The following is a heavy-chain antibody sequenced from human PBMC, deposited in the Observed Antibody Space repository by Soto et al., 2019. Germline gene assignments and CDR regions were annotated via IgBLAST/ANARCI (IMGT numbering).Heavy chain of an antibody. Sequence: EVQLLESGGGLVQPGGSLRLSCAAYGFTFSSYAMSWVRQAPGKGLEWVSAISGSGGSTYYADSVKGRFTISRDNSKNTLYLQMNSLRAEDPAVYYCANTGAYYYGMDVWGRGTTVTVSS. D-gene: IGHD3-10*01. CDR2: ISGSGGST. V-gene: IGHV3-23*01. J-gene: IGHJ6*02. CDR3: ANTGAYYYGMDV. CDR1: GFTFSSYA.